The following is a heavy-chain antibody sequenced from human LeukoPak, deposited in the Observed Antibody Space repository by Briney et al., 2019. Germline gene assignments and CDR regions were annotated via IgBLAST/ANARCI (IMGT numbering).Heavy chain of an antibody. CDR2: IYYSGST. V-gene: IGHV4-59*08. J-gene: IGHJ4*02. Sequence: PSETLSLTCTVSGGSISSYYWSWIRQPPGKGLEWIGYIYYSGSTNYNPSLKSRVTISVDTSKNQFSLKLSSVTAADTAVYYCAITRRYYDFAFDYWGQGTLVTVSS. CDR3: AITRRYYDFAFDY. D-gene: IGHD3-3*01. CDR1: GGSISSYY.